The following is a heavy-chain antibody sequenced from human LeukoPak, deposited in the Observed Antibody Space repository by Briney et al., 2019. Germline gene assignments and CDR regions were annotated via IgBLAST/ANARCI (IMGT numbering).Heavy chain of an antibody. Sequence: PGGSLRLSCAASAFTFSDHYMSWVRQAPGKGLEWVSAISGSGGSTYYADSVKGRFTISRDNSKNTLYLQMNSLRAEDTAVYYCAKANPMVTSYWGQGTLVTVSS. CDR1: AFTFSDHY. J-gene: IGHJ4*02. V-gene: IGHV3-23*01. CDR3: AKANPMVTSY. D-gene: IGHD5-18*01. CDR2: ISGSGGST.